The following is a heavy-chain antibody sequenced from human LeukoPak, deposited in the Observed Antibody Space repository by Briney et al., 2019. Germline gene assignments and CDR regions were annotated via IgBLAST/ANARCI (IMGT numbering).Heavy chain of an antibody. CDR1: GLTFSSYT. CDR2: IRSSSGYI. Sequence: GGSLRLSCAASGLTFSSYTMNWVRQAPGKGLEWVSYIRSSSGYIYYADSVRGRFTISRDNAKKSLYLQMNSLRAEDTAVYYCETDRDTSGYYFDAFHIWGQGTMVTVSS. V-gene: IGHV3-21*01. D-gene: IGHD3-22*01. J-gene: IGHJ3*02. CDR3: ETDRDTSGYYFDAFHI.